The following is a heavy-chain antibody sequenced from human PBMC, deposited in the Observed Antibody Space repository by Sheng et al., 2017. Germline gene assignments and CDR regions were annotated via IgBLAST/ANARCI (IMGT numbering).Heavy chain of an antibody. V-gene: IGHV3-30*04. CDR3: VRETNILNDY. J-gene: IGHJ4*02. Sequence: QEQLVESGGGVVQPGKVPETLLCSLWIHLQWLFYALGPARLQARGVEWVAVISSDGRDKYYAESVKGRFTISRDNSRNTLYLQMNSLRPEDTAVFYCVRETNILNDYWGQGTLVTVSS. CDR1: IHLQWLF. CDR2: ISSDGRDK.